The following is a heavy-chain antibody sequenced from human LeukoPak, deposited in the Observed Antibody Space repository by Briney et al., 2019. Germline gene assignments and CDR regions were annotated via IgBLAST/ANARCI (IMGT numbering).Heavy chain of an antibody. CDR2: ISSSGSTI. Sequence: GGSLRLSCAASGFTFSDYYMSWIRQAPGKGLECVSYISSSGSTIYYADSAKGRFTISRDNAKNSLYLQMNSLRAEDTAVYYCATSGWYGYYYFNYWGQGTLVTVSS. J-gene: IGHJ4*02. CDR3: ATSGWYGYYYFNY. V-gene: IGHV3-11*04. CDR1: GFTFSDYY. D-gene: IGHD6-19*01.